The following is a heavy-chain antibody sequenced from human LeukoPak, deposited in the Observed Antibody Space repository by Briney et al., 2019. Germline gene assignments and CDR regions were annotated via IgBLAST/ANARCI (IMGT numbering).Heavy chain of an antibody. CDR3: TTVSYYGPGGMDV. V-gene: IGHV3-15*01. Sequence: GGSLRLSCAASGFTFSNAWMSWVRQAPGKGLEWVGRIKSKTDGGTTDYAAPVKGRFTISRDDSKNTLYLQMYSLKTEDTAVYYCTTVSYYGPGGMDVWGKGTTVTVSS. J-gene: IGHJ6*04. CDR2: IKSKTDGGTT. D-gene: IGHD1-26*01. CDR1: GFTFSNAW.